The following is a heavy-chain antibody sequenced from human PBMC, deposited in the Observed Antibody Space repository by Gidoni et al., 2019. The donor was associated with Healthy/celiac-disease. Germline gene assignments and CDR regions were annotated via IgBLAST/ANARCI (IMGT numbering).Heavy chain of an antibody. CDR1: FTFSSYP. CDR3: ARGLDDYVWGRYRPPGY. V-gene: IGHV3-30-3*01. CDR2: ISYDGSNK. Sequence: FTFSSYPMHWVRQAPGKGLGWVAVISYDGSNKYYADSVKVRFTISRDNYKNTLYLQMNSLRAEDTAVYYCARGLDDYVWGRYRPPGYWGQGTLVNVSS. J-gene: IGHJ4*02. D-gene: IGHD3-16*02.